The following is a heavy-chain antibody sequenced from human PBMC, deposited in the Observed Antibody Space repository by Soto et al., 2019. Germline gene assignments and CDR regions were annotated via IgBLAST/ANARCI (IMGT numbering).Heavy chain of an antibody. CDR3: ARVVNSGYDVYGMDV. J-gene: IGHJ6*02. CDR2: IWYDGSNK. CDR1: GFTFSSYG. Sequence: QPGGSLRLSCAASGFTFSSYGMHWVRQAPGKGLEWVAVIWYDGSNKYYADSVKGRFTISRDNSKNTLYLQMNSLRAEDTAVYYCARVVNSGYDVYGMDVWGQGTTVTVSS. D-gene: IGHD5-12*01. V-gene: IGHV3-33*01.